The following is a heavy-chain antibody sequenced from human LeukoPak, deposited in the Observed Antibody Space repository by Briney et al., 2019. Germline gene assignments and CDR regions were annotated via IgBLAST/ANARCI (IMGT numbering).Heavy chain of an antibody. Sequence: GGSLRLSCAASGFTFSSYAMHWVRQAPGKGLEWVAVISYDGSNKYYADSVKGRFTISRDNSKNMLYLQMNSLRAEETAVYYCAKDSDGSGSLDYWGQGTLVTVSS. J-gene: IGHJ4*02. CDR1: GFTFSSYA. CDR2: ISYDGSNK. CDR3: AKDSDGSGSLDY. V-gene: IGHV3-30-3*01. D-gene: IGHD3-10*01.